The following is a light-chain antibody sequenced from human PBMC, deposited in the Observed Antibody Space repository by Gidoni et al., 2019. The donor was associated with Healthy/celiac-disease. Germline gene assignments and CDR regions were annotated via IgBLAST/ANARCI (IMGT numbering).Light chain of an antibody. CDR1: QSVSSSY. CDR3: QQDGSYGA. J-gene: IGKJ1*01. V-gene: IGKV3-20*01. CDR2: GAS. Sequence: EIVLTQSPGTLSLSPGERATRSCRASQSVSSSYLAWYQQKPGQAPRRLIYGASSRATGIPDRYSGRGAGKDFTLTSSRLEPEDFAVYYWQQDGSYGAFGQXTKVEIK.